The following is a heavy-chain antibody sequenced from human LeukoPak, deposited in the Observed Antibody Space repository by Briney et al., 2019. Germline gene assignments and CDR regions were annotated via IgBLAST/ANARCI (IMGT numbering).Heavy chain of an antibody. CDR1: GGSISSYY. Sequence: SETLSLTCTVSGGSISSYYWSWIRQPPGKGLEWIGYIYYSGSTNYNPSLKSRVTISVDTSKNQFSLKLSSVTAADTAVYYCAGHRWWDPYYYYGMDVWGQGTTVTVSS. CDR2: IYYSGST. CDR3: AGHRWWDPYYYYGMDV. J-gene: IGHJ6*02. V-gene: IGHV4-59*08. D-gene: IGHD2-8*02.